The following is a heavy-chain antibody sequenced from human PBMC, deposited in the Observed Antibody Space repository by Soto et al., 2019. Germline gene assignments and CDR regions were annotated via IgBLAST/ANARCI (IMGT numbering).Heavy chain of an antibody. J-gene: IGHJ2*01. V-gene: IGHV3-23*01. Sequence: VQLLESGGGLVQPGGSLRLSCAASGYTFSSYGMSWVRQAPGKGLEWVSAIYANGGSTYYADSVKGRFTISRDNSKNMLFLQMNSLRAEDMAIYFCAKVPSPHHPWYFDLWGRGTLVPVSS. CDR1: GYTFSSYG. CDR2: IYANGGST. CDR3: AKVPSPHHPWYFDL.